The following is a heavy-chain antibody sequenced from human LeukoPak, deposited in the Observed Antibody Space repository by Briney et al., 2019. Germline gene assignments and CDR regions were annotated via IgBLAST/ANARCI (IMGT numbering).Heavy chain of an antibody. J-gene: IGHJ3*02. Sequence: GGSLRLSCAASGFTFNGSWMNWVRQAPGKGLVWVSCIESDGSSTIYADSVKGRFTISRDNAKNTLYLQMNSLRAEDTAVYYCTRETSNAFDIWGQGTMVTVSS. CDR2: IESDGSST. CDR1: GFTFNGSW. V-gene: IGHV3-74*01. CDR3: TRETSNAFDI.